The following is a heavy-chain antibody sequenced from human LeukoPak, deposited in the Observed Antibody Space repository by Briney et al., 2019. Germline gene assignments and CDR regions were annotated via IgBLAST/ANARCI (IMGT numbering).Heavy chain of an antibody. Sequence: SETLSLTCTVSGGSISRDYWSWIRQPPGKGLEWIGYIYYSGSTNYNPSLKSRVTISVDTSKNQFSLKLSSVTAADTAVYYCARAYTYYYGSGVPGNLNWGQGTLVTVSS. J-gene: IGHJ4*02. CDR2: IYYSGST. CDR3: ARAYTYYYGSGVPGNLN. CDR1: GGSISRDY. V-gene: IGHV4-59*12. D-gene: IGHD3-10*01.